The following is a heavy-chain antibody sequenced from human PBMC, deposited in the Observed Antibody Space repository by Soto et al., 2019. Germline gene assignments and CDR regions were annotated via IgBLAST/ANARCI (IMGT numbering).Heavy chain of an antibody. CDR3: AREHQLLPDY. Sequence: QVQLVESGGGVVQPGRSLRLSCAASGFTFSSYGMHWVRQAPGKGLEWVAVIWYDGSNKYYADSVKGRFTISRDNSKNTLYLQMNSLGAEDTAVYYCAREHQLLPDYWGQGTLVTVSS. J-gene: IGHJ4*02. CDR2: IWYDGSNK. CDR1: GFTFSSYG. V-gene: IGHV3-33*01. D-gene: IGHD2-2*01.